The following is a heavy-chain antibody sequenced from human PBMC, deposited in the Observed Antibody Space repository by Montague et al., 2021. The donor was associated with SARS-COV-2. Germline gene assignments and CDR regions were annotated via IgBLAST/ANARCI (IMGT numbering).Heavy chain of an antibody. V-gene: IGHV4-59*01. CDR3: ARGSGWMVNAFDS. D-gene: IGHD6-19*01. CDR2: IYYSGST. CDR1: GGSIISYY. Sequence: SETLSLTCTVSGGSIISYYWSWIRQRQGQGLEWIGNIYYSGSTNSHPSLRRRVTISVDTSKNKYSLKLSSVSAADTAVYYCARGSGWMVNAFDSWGQGTMVTVSS. J-gene: IGHJ3*02.